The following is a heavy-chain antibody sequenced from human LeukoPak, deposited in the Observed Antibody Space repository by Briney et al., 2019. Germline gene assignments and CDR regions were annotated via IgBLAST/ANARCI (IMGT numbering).Heavy chain of an antibody. D-gene: IGHD1-1*01. V-gene: IGHV4-34*01. Sequence: SETLSLTCAVYGGSFSGYYCSWIRQPPGKGLEWIGEINHSGSTNYNPSLKSRVTISVDTSKNQFSLKLSSVTAADTAVYYCARGYKVWNYYVDVWGKGTTVTVSS. CDR3: ARGYKVWNYYVDV. CDR2: INHSGST. CDR1: GGSFSGYY. J-gene: IGHJ6*03.